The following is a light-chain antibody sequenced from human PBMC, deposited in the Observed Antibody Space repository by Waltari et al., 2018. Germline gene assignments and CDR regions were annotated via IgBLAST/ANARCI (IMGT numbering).Light chain of an antibody. CDR1: QGISNY. CDR3: LQYNSKPWT. J-gene: IGKJ1*01. CDR2: AAS. Sequence: DIQMTQSPTSLSASVGDRITITCRASQGISNYLSWYQQKPGKAPKRLIYAASSLESGVPSRFSGSGSGTEFTLTISSLQPEDFAAYYCLQYNSKPWTFGQGTKVEIK. V-gene: IGKV1-17*01.